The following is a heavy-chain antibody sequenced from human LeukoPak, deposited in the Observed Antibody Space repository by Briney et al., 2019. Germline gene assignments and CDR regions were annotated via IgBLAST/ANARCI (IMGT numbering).Heavy chain of an antibody. D-gene: IGHD3-9*01. CDR1: GYTLTELS. CDR3: ATADPRLYTIRYFDY. Sequence: ASVKVSCKVSGYTLTELSMHWVRQAPGKGLEWMGGFDPEDGETIYAQKFQGRITLTEDTSTDIAYMELSSLRSEDTAVYYCATADPRLYTIRYFDYWGQGTLVTVSS. J-gene: IGHJ4*02. CDR2: FDPEDGET. V-gene: IGHV1-24*01.